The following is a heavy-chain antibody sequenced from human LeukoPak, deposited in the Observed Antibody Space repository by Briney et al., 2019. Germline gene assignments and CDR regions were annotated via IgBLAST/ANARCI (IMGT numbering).Heavy chain of an antibody. CDR2: MNPNGGNT. V-gene: IGHV1-8*01. J-gene: IGHJ6*03. D-gene: IGHD2-2*01. CDR3: ARGQVEAYCSSTSCRNYYYYMDV. CDR1: GYTFTSYD. Sequence: GASVKVSCKASGYTFTSYDINWVRQATGQGLEWMGWMNPNGGNTGYAQKFQGRVTMTRNTSISTAYMELSSLRSEDAAVYYCARGQVEAYCSSTSCRNYYYYMDVWGKGTTVTVSS.